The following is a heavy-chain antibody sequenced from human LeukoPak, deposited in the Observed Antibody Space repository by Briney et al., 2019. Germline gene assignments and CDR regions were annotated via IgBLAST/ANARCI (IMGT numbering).Heavy chain of an antibody. CDR3: VRGYSGYPYYLDY. D-gene: IGHD5-12*01. CDR2: ISYSGST. CDR1: GGSISGYY. V-gene: IGHV4-59*08. J-gene: IGHJ4*02. Sequence: SETLSLTCTVSGGSISGYYWTWISQPPGKGLEWIGYISYSGSTSSHPSLKSRVIISLDMSKSQFSLKLTSVTAADTAVYYCVRGYSGYPYYLDYWGQGTLVTVSS.